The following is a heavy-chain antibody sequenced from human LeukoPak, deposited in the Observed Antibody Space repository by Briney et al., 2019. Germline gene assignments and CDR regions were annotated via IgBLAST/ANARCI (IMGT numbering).Heavy chain of an antibody. J-gene: IGHJ6*04. CDR1: GFTFSSYS. D-gene: IGHD3-10*01. V-gene: IGHV3-48*01. Sequence: GGSLRLSCAASGFTFSSYSMNWVRQAPGKGLEWVSYISSSSSTIYYADSVKGRFTISRDNAKNSLYLQMNSLRAEDTAVYYCARQLRELLWFGELSCMDVWGKGTTVTVSS. CDR3: ARQLRELLWFGELSCMDV. CDR2: ISSSSSTI.